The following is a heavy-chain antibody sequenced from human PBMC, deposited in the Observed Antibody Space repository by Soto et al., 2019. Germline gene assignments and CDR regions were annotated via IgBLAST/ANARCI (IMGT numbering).Heavy chain of an antibody. CDR3: AAGRYFDWLPLDY. V-gene: IGHV3-33*01. CDR1: GFTFSSYG. D-gene: IGHD3-9*01. J-gene: IGHJ4*02. CDR2: IWYDGSNK. Sequence: QVQLVESGGGVVQTGRSLRLSCAASGFTFSSYGMHWVRQAPGKGLEWVAVIWYDGSNKYYADSVKGRFTISRDNSKNTLYLQMNSLRAEYTAVYYCAAGRYFDWLPLDYWGQGTLVTVSS.